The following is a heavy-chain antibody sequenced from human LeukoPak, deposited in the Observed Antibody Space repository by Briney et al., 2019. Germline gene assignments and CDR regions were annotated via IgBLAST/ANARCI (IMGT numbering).Heavy chain of an antibody. V-gene: IGHV1-2*02. CDR3: ARGPSYANWFDP. D-gene: IGHD1-26*01. J-gene: IGHJ5*02. CDR1: GYTFTGYY. CDR2: INPNSGCT. Sequence: ASVKVSCKASGYTFTGYYMHWVRQAPGQGLEWMGWINPNSGCTNYAQKFQGRVTMTRDTSISTAYMELSRLRSDDTAVYYCARGPSYANWFDPWGQGTLVTVSS.